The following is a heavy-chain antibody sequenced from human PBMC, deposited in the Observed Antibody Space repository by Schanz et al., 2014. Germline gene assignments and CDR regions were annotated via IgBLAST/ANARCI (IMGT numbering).Heavy chain of an antibody. Sequence: VQLVESGGGLVQPGESLRVSCAASGFTFSNYWMSWVRQAPGKGLEWVSIVSHDGFTKHYADSVRGRFTLSRDNSKNTVYLQMNSLRAEDTALYFCATDYSGGGCHIWGQGTMVTVSS. V-gene: IGHV3-30*03. J-gene: IGHJ3*02. CDR1: GFTFSNYW. CDR2: VSHDGFTK. CDR3: ATDYSGGGCHI. D-gene: IGHD6-19*01.